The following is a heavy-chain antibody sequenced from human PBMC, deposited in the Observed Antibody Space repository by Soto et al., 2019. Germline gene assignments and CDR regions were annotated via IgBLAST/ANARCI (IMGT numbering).Heavy chain of an antibody. V-gene: IGHV4-59*01. D-gene: IGHD2-2*02. J-gene: IGHJ6*02. CDR2: IYYSGST. CDR1: GGSISSYY. CDR3: AKDLGYCSSTSCYIDGMDV. Sequence: KTSETLSLTCTVSGGSISSYYWSWIRQPPGKGLEWIGYIYYSGSTNYNPSLKSRVTISVDTSKNQFSLKLSSVTAADTALYYCAKDLGYCSSTSCYIDGMDVWGQGTTVTVSS.